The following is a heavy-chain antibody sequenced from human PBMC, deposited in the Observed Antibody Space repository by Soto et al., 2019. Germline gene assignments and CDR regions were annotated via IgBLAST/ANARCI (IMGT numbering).Heavy chain of an antibody. CDR1: GGSVSNASFY. J-gene: IGHJ2*01. CDR3: VRVLDSSWYADL. CDR2: IFYTGVT. D-gene: IGHD3-22*01. V-gene: IGHV4-61*03. Sequence: QVQLQESGPGLVKPSETLPLTCSVSGGSVSNASFYWTWIRQAPGTGLEYIGYIFYTGVTNYNPSLSSRVTIYLDTSKKHFSLKLNSMTAADTAVYYCVRVLDSSWYADLWGRGTLVTVSS.